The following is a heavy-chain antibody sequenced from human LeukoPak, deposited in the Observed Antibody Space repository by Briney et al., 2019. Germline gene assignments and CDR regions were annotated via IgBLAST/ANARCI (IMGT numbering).Heavy chain of an antibody. J-gene: IGHJ4*02. D-gene: IGHD2-2*01. CDR2: TYYRSKLYN. Sequence: SQTLSLTCALSGDSVSSNSAAWNWVRQSPSRGLEWLGRTYYRSKLYNDYAVAVKSLITINPDTSKNQFSLKLSSVTAADTAVYYCARLIVVVPAAIRLEDYFDYWGQGTLVTVSS. CDR3: ARLIVVVPAAIRLEDYFDY. CDR1: GDSVSSNSAA. V-gene: IGHV6-1*01.